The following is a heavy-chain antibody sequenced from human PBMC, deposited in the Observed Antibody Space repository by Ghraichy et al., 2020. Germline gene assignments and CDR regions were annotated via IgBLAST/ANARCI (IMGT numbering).Heavy chain of an antibody. D-gene: IGHD4-17*01. V-gene: IGHV1-18*01. CDR1: GYTFTSYG. J-gene: IGHJ6*02. CDR3: ARDRQMTTVTHYYYYYGMDV. CDR2: ISAYNGNT. Sequence: ASVKVSCKASGYTFTSYGISWVRQAPGQGLEWMGWISAYNGNTNYAQKLQGRVTMTTDTSTSTAYMELRSLRSDDTAVYYCARDRQMTTVTHYYYYYGMDVWGQGTTVTVSS.